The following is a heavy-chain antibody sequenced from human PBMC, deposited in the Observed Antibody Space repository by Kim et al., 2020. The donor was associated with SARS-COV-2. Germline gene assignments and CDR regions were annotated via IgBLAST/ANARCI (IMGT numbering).Heavy chain of an antibody. CDR3: ARGDCSGGSCYWFDP. CDR2: IWYDGSNK. Sequence: LSLTCAASGFTFSSYGMHWVRQAPGKGLEWVAVIWYDGSNKYYADSVKGRFTISRDNSKNTLYLQMNSLRAEDTAVYYCARGDCSGGSCYWFDPWGQGTLVTVSS. V-gene: IGHV3-33*01. CDR1: GFTFSSYG. D-gene: IGHD2-15*01. J-gene: IGHJ5*02.